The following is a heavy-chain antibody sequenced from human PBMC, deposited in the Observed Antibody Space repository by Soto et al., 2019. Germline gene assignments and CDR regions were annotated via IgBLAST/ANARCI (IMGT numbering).Heavy chain of an antibody. Sequence: QVQLVQSGAEVKKPGSSVKVSCKASGGTFSSYTISWWRQAPGQGLEWMGRIIPILGIANYAQKFQGRATITADKSTSTAYMELSSLRSEDTAVYYCAATVADDAFDIWGQGTMVTVSS. CDR2: IIPILGIA. J-gene: IGHJ3*02. CDR3: AATVADDAFDI. CDR1: GGTFSSYT. V-gene: IGHV1-69*02. D-gene: IGHD6-19*01.